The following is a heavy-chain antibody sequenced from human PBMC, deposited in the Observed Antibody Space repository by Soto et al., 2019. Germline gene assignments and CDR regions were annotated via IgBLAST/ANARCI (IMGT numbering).Heavy chain of an antibody. CDR3: ARGGHSSSWYGHYFDY. Sequence: QVQLQESGPGLVKPSETLSLTCTVSGGSISSYYWSWIRQPPGKGLEWIGYIYYSGSTNYNPSLKSRVTISVDTSKNQFSLKLSSVTAADTAVYYCARGGHSSSWYGHYFDYWGQGTLVTVSS. D-gene: IGHD6-13*01. V-gene: IGHV4-59*01. J-gene: IGHJ4*02. CDR2: IYYSGST. CDR1: GGSISSYY.